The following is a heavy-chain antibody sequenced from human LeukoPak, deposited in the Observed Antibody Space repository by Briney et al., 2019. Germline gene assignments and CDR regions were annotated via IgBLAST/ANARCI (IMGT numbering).Heavy chain of an antibody. Sequence: ASVKVSCKASGYTFTSYYIHWVRQAPGQGPEWMGIIYPSGGSTTYAQKFQGRVTMTRDMSTSTVYMELSSLRSEDTAVYYCARTLAVRGVIIIHFDYWGQGTLVTVSS. CDR3: ARTLAVRGVIIIHFDY. V-gene: IGHV1-46*01. J-gene: IGHJ4*02. CDR1: GYTFTSYY. CDR2: IYPSGGST. D-gene: IGHD3-10*01.